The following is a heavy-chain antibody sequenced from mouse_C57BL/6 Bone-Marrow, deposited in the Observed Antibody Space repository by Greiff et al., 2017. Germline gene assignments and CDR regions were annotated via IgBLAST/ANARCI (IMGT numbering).Heavy chain of an antibody. CDR1: GYSFTDYN. Sequence: SGPELVKPGASVKISCKASGYSFTDYNMNWVKQSNGKSLEWFGVIKPNYGTTSYNQKFKGKATLTVDQSSSTAYMQRNRLTSENSAVYYCARSPYYYGSSPFAYWGQGTLVTVSA. CDR3: ARSPYYYGSSPFAY. J-gene: IGHJ3*01. D-gene: IGHD1-1*01. CDR2: IKPNYGTT. V-gene: IGHV1-39*01.